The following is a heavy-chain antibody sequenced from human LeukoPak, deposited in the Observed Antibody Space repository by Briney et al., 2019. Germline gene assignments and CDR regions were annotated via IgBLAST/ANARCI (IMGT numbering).Heavy chain of an antibody. J-gene: IGHJ5*02. CDR2: TYYSGIT. CDR1: GGSISSSSYY. Sequence: PSETLSLTCTVSGGSISSSSYYWGWIRQPPGKGLEWIGSTYYSGITYYHPSLKSRVTTSVDTSKNQFSLMLTSMTAADTAVYYCARDRGGAARWGGWFDPWGQGTLVTVSS. V-gene: IGHV4-39*07. D-gene: IGHD6-6*01. CDR3: ARDRGGAARWGGWFDP.